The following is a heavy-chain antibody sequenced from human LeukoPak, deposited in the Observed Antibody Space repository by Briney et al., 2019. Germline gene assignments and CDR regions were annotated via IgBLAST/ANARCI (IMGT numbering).Heavy chain of an antibody. J-gene: IGHJ6*02. CDR2: IGTRGDT. Sequence: GGSLRLSCAASGLTLSRYDMHWVRHDTGEGLEWVSAIGTRGDTYYAGSVKGRFTMSRENAKNSLYLQMNSLSAGDTAVYYCVRAAPYSSASWGYYGMDVWGQGTTVTVSS. V-gene: IGHV3-13*01. CDR1: GLTLSRYD. CDR3: VRAAPYSSASWGYYGMDV. D-gene: IGHD6-19*01.